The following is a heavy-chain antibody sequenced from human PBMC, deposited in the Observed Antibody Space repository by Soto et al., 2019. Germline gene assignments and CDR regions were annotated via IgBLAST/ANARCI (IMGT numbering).Heavy chain of an antibody. CDR1: GGTFSSYA. CDR3: ARGAHGEVVGATNWFDP. Sequence: QVQLVQSGAEVKKPGSSVKVSCKASGGTFSSYAISWVRQAPGQGLEWMGGIIPIFGTANYAQKFRGRVTITADESTSTAYMELSSLRSEDTAVYYCARGAHGEVVGATNWFDPWGQGTLVTVSS. D-gene: IGHD1-26*01. J-gene: IGHJ5*02. CDR2: IIPIFGTA. V-gene: IGHV1-69*01.